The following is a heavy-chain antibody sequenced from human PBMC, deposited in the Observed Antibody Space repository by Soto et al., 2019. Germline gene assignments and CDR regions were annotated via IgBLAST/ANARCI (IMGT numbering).Heavy chain of an antibody. CDR2: IYYSGST. J-gene: IGHJ6*02. Sequence: SETLSLTCTVSGGSISSGDYYWSWIRQPPGKGLEWIGYIYYSGSTYYNPSLKSRVTISVDTSKNQFSLKLSSVTAADTAVYYCARWGTTGTLREESYYYGMDVWGQGTTVTV. CDR3: ARWGTTGTLREESYYYGMDV. D-gene: IGHD1-1*01. CDR1: GGSISSGDYY. V-gene: IGHV4-30-4*01.